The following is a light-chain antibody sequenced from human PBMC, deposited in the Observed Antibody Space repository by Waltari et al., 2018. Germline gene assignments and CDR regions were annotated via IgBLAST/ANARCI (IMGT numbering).Light chain of an antibody. CDR1: SSDVGGYNY. CDR3: SSYAGSTL. CDR2: EVS. V-gene: IGLV2-8*01. J-gene: IGLJ2*01. Sequence: QSALTQPPSASGSPGQSVTISCTGTSSDVGGYNYVSWYQQHPGKAPKLMIYEVSKRPSGVPDRCSGSKSGNTASLTVSGLQAEDEADYYCSSYAGSTLFGGGTKLTVL.